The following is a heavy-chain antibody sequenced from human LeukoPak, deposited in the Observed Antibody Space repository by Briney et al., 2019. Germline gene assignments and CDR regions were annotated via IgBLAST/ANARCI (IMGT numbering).Heavy chain of an antibody. V-gene: IGHV3-23*01. CDR2: ISGSGGST. CDR3: AKALLWFGDY. Sequence: AISGSGGSTYYADSVKGRFTISRDNSKNTLYLQMNSLRAEDTAVYYCAKALLWFGDYWGQGTLVTVSS. J-gene: IGHJ4*02. D-gene: IGHD3-10*01.